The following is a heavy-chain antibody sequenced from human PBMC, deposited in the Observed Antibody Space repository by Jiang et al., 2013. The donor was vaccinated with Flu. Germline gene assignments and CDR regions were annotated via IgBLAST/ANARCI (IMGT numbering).Heavy chain of an antibody. D-gene: IGHD3-22*01. CDR1: GYTFNAYY. CDR2: INPNSGDT. CDR3: ARAYYYDSSAYYFDY. J-gene: IGHJ4*01. V-gene: IGHV1-2*06. Sequence: GAEVKKPGASVMVSCKPSGYTFNAYYMHWVRQAPGQGLEWMGRINPNSGDTNYAQKFQGRVAMTRDTSTSTAYMNLSRLKSDDTAIYYCARAYYYDSSAYYFDYWGHGTLVTVSS.